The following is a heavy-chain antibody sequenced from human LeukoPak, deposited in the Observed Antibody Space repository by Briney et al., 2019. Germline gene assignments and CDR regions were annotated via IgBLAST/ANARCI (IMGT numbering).Heavy chain of an antibody. J-gene: IGHJ4*02. D-gene: IGHD3-16*01. V-gene: IGHV3-33*01. CDR2: IWYDGSNQ. CDR3: ARDDYRGGDFDY. CDR1: GFTFGSYG. Sequence: GRSLRLSCAASGFTFGSYGMHWVRQAPGKGLEWVAVIWYDGSNQYYVDSVKGRFTISRDNSKNTLYLQMNYLRAEDTAVYYCARDDYRGGDFDYWGQGTLVAVSS.